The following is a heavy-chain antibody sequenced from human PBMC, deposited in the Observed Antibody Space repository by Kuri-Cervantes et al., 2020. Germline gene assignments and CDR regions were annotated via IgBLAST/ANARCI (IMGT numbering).Heavy chain of an antibody. CDR2: IYSGGST. V-gene: IGHV3-53*01. CDR3: AREYYGDYY. CDR1: GFTVSSNY. J-gene: IGHJ4*02. Sequence: ETLSLTCAASGFTVSSNYMSWVRQAPGKGLEWVSVIYSGGSTYYADSVKGRFTISRDNSKNTLYLQMNSLRAEDTALYYCAREYYGDYYWGQGTQVTVSS. D-gene: IGHD4-17*01.